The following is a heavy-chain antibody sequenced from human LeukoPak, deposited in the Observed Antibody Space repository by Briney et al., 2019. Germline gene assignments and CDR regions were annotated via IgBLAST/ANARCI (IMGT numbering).Heavy chain of an antibody. CDR3: AKGDSSGYPLFDY. CDR2: IRYDGRNK. J-gene: IGHJ4*02. CDR1: GFTFSGYG. D-gene: IGHD3-22*01. V-gene: IGHV3-30*02. Sequence: PGGSLRLSCAASGFTFSGYGMHWGRQAPGKGLGWVACIRYDGRNKYYADSVKGRFTISRDNSKNTLYLQMNSLRSEDTGVYYCAKGDSSGYPLFDYWGQGTLVTDSS.